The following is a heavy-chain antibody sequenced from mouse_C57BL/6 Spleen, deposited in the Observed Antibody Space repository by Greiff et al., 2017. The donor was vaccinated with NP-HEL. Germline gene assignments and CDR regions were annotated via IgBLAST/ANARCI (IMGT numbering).Heavy chain of an antibody. CDR2: IHPNSGST. CDR1: GYTFNSYW. Sequence: QVQLKQPGAELVKPGASVKLSCKASGYTFNSYWMHWVKQRPGQGLEWIGMIHPNSGSTNYNEKFKSKATLTVDKSSSTAYMQLSSLTSEDSAVYYCARTEDPGGFDYWGQGTTLTVAS. V-gene: IGHV1-64*01. J-gene: IGHJ2*01. CDR3: ARTEDPGGFDY.